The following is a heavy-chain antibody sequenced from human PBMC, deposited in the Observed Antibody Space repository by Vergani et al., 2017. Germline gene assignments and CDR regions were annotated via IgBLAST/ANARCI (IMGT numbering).Heavy chain of an antibody. Sequence: EVQLVESGGGLVQPGGSLRLSCAASGFTFSSYSMNWVRQAPGKGLEWVSYISSSSSTIYYADSVKGRFTISRDNAKNSLYLQMNSLRDEDTAVYYCARPRRVGATRGDAFDIWGQGTMVTVSS. V-gene: IGHV3-48*02. CDR3: ARPRRVGATRGDAFDI. D-gene: IGHD1-26*01. CDR1: GFTFSSYS. CDR2: ISSSSSTI. J-gene: IGHJ3*02.